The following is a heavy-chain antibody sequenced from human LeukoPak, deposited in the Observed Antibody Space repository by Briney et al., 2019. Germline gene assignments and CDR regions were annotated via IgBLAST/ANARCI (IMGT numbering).Heavy chain of an antibody. J-gene: IGHJ4*02. Sequence: ASVKVSCKASGYTFTGYYMHWVRQAPGQGLGWMVWINLNSGGTNYAQKFQGRVTMTRDTSISTAYMGLSRLRSDDTAVYYCARGSGWRSGSDYWGQGTLVTVSS. D-gene: IGHD6-19*01. CDR2: INLNSGGT. CDR1: GYTFTGYY. CDR3: ARGSGWRSGSDY. V-gene: IGHV1-2*02.